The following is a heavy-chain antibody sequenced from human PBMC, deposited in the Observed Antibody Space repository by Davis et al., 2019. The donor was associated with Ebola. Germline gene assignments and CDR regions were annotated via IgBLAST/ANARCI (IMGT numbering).Heavy chain of an antibody. D-gene: IGHD6-6*01. CDR2: IYYSGST. V-gene: IGHV4-61*01. J-gene: IGHJ4*02. Sequence: SETLSLTCTVSGGSVSSGSYYWTWIRQPPEKGLEWVGYIYYSGSTYYNPSLKSRVTISVDTSKNQFSLKLSSVIAADTAVYYCARETQYSSFSFDYWGQGTLVTVSS. CDR1: GGSVSSGSYY. CDR3: ARETQYSSFSFDY.